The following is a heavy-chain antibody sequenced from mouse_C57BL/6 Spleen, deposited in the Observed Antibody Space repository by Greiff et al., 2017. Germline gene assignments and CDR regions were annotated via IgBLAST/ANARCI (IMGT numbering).Heavy chain of an antibody. V-gene: IGHV14-4*01. D-gene: IGHD1-1*01. CDR1: GFNIKDDY. J-gene: IGHJ2*01. CDR3: TTKSSSSFDY. CDR2: IVPENGDT. Sequence: VQLQQSGAELVRPGASVKLSCTASGFNIKDDYMHWVKQRPEQGLEWIGWIVPENGDTEYASKFQGKATITANTSSNTAYLQLSSLTSEDTAVYYCTTKSSSSFDYWGQGTTLTVSS.